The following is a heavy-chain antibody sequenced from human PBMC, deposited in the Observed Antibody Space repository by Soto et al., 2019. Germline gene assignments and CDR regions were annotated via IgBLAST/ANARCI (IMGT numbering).Heavy chain of an antibody. CDR1: GGSISGYY. CDR2: LFYGGPT. D-gene: IGHD3-10*01. Sequence: QVQLQESGPGLVKPSETLSLTCTVSGGSISGYYWTWIRQPPGKGLEWVGSLFYGGPTDYNPSLKSRLTMSLDTSKNHFSLKLRSVTAADPAVYYCARHRGPAPVYWGQGTLVTASS. V-gene: IGHV4-39*01. CDR3: ARHRGPAPVY. J-gene: IGHJ4*02.